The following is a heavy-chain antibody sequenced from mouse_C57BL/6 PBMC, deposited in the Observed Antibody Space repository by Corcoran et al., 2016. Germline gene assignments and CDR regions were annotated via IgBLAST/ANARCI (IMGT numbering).Heavy chain of an antibody. D-gene: IGHD1-1*01. CDR1: GYSITSGYY. CDR2: ISYDGSN. V-gene: IGHV3-6*01. J-gene: IGHJ4*01. Sequence: DVQLQESGPGLVKPSQSLSLTCSVTGYSITSGYYWNWIRQFPGNKLEWMGYISYDGSNNYNPSLKNRISITRDTSKNQFFLQLNSVTTEDTATYYCANGNFAMDYWGQGTSVTVSS. CDR3: ANGNFAMDY.